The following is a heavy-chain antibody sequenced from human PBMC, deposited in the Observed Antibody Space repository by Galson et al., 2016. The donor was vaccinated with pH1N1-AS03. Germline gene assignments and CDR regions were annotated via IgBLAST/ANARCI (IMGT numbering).Heavy chain of an antibody. CDR3: ARSTHGNEGLDF. D-gene: IGHD4-23*01. V-gene: IGHV2-5*02. J-gene: IGHJ4*02. CDR2: IFWDGET. CDR1: GFSLSTGGVH. Sequence: PALVKPTQTLTLTCSFSGFSLSTGGVHVAWIRQPPGKALEWLALIFWDGETRYRPSLTSRLTITKDTSKNEVVLTMTNMDPVDTATYYCARSTHGNEGLDFWGQGILVTVSS.